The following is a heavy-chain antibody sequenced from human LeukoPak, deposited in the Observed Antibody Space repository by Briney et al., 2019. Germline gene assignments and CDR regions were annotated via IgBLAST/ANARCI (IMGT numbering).Heavy chain of an antibody. CDR2: MNPNSGNT. Sequence: ASVKVSCKASGYTFTSYDINWVRQATGQGLEWMGWMNPNSGNTGYAQKFQGRVTMTRNTSISTAYMELSSLRSEDTAVYYCARKYQLPTNRYYYYYMDVWGKGTTVTVSS. D-gene: IGHD2-2*01. V-gene: IGHV1-8*01. CDR3: ARKYQLPTNRYYYYYMDV. CDR1: GYTFTSYD. J-gene: IGHJ6*03.